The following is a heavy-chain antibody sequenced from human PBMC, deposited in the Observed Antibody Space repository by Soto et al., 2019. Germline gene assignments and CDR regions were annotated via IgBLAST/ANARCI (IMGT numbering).Heavy chain of an antibody. D-gene: IGHD1-1*01. Sequence: PGGSLRLSCAASGFTFSSYSMNWVRQAPGKGLEWVSVIYSGGNTYYADSVKGRFTISRDNSKNTLYLQMNSLRAEDTAVYYCARGNDHPRVMDGWGKGTMVTVAS. CDR2: IYSGGNT. V-gene: IGHV3-66*01. CDR1: GFTFSSYS. J-gene: IGHJ6*03. CDR3: ARGNDHPRVMDG.